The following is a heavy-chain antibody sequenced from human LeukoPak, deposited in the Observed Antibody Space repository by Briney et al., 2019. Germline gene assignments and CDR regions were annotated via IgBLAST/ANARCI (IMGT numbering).Heavy chain of an antibody. CDR2: IYYSGST. CDR3: ARVVIPYCFDY. Sequence: SETLSLTCTVSGGSISSGGYYWSWIRQHPGKGLEWIGYIYYSGSTYYNPSLKSRVTISVDTSKNQFSLKLSSVTAADTAVYYCARVVIPYCFDYWGQGTLVTVSS. J-gene: IGHJ4*02. CDR1: GGSISSGGYY. V-gene: IGHV4-31*03. D-gene: IGHD3-22*01.